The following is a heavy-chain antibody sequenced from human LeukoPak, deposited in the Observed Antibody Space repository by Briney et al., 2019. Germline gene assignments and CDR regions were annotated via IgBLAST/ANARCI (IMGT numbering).Heavy chain of an antibody. CDR2: IKEDGSKT. CDR1: GFTSNTHW. Sequence: GGSLRLSCVAPGFTSNTHWVSWVRQAPGKGLEWVANIKEDGSKTDYVESVKGRFTISRDNAKNSVFLQMNSLRAEDTAVYYCAPQTMILVLGGQGTLVTVSS. V-gene: IGHV3-7*01. D-gene: IGHD3-22*01. CDR3: APQTMILVL. J-gene: IGHJ4*02.